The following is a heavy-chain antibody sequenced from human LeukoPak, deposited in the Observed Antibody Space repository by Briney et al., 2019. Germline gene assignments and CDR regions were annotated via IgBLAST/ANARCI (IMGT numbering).Heavy chain of an antibody. V-gene: IGHV3-21*01. D-gene: IGHD3-22*01. J-gene: IGHJ3*02. CDR3: ARDFDSSGYYPI. CDR2: ISSSSSYI. Sequence: GGSLRLSCAASGFTFSSYSMNWVRQAPGKGLEWVSSISSSSSYIYYVDSVKGRFTISRDNAKNSLYLQMNSLRAEDTAVYYCARDFDSSGYYPIWGQGTMVTVSS. CDR1: GFTFSSYS.